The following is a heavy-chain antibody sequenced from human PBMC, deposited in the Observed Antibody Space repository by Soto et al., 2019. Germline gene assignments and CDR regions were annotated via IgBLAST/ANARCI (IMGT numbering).Heavy chain of an antibody. Sequence: QVQLVQSGAEVKKPGASVKVSCKASGYTFTGYYMHWVRQAPGQGLEWMGWINPNSGGTNYAQKFQGMVTMTRDTSISTAYMELSRLRSDDTDVYYCQVLMVYAGYYGMDVWGQGTTVTVSS. CDR2: INPNSGGT. J-gene: IGHJ6*02. D-gene: IGHD2-8*01. CDR3: QVLMVYAGYYGMDV. V-gene: IGHV1-2*02. CDR1: GYTFTGYY.